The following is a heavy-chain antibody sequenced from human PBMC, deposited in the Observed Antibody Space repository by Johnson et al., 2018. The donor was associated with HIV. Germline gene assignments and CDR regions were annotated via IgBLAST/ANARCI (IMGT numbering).Heavy chain of an antibody. Sequence: QVQLVESGGGLVKPGGSLRLSCAASGFTFSDYYMSWIRQAPGKGLEWVSYISSSGSTIYYADSVKGRFTISRDDSKSIAYLQMNSLKTEDTAVYYCTRVFKAFDIWGQGTMVTVSS. CDR2: ISSSGSTI. J-gene: IGHJ3*02. D-gene: IGHD2-21*01. V-gene: IGHV3-11*01. CDR1: GFTFSDYY. CDR3: TRVFKAFDI.